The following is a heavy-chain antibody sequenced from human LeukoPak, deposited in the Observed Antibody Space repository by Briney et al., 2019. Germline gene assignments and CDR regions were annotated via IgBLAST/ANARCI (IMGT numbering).Heavy chain of an antibody. V-gene: IGHV3-66*01. CDR2: IYSGGST. Sequence: GGSLRLSCAASGLTVSSNYMSWVRQAPGKGLEWVSGIYSGGSTCYADSVKGRFTISRDNSKNTLYLQMNSLRAEDTAVYYCARESVDYYYYYYGMDVWGQGTTVTVSS. CDR1: GLTVSSNY. J-gene: IGHJ6*02. D-gene: IGHD2-15*01. CDR3: ARESVDYYYYYYGMDV.